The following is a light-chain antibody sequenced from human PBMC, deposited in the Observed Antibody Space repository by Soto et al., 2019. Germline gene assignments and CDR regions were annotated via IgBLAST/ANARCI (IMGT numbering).Light chain of an antibody. Sequence: DIQMTQSPSTLSGSVGDRVTITCRASQTISSWLAWYQQKPGKAPKLLIYKASTLKNGVPSRFSGSGSGTEFPLTISSLQPDDFATYYFQHYNSYSEAFGQGTKVELK. CDR1: QTISSW. CDR2: KAS. CDR3: QHYNSYSEA. V-gene: IGKV1-5*03. J-gene: IGKJ1*01.